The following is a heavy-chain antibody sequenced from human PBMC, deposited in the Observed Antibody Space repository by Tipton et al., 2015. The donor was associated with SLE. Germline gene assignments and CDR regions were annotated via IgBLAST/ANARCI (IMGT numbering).Heavy chain of an antibody. CDR2: IYSGGST. V-gene: IGHV3-53*05. Sequence: SLRLSCAASGFTVSSNYVSWVRQAPGKGLEWVSVIYSGGSTYYADSVKGRFTISRDNSKNTLYLQMNSLRAEDTAVYYCARDRVTTVNYFDYWGQGTLVTVSS. CDR3: ARDRVTTVNYFDY. J-gene: IGHJ4*02. CDR1: GFTVSSNY. D-gene: IGHD4-17*01.